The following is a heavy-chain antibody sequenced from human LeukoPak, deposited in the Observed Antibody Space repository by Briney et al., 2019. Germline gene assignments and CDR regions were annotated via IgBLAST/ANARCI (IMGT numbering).Heavy chain of an antibody. J-gene: IGHJ4*02. CDR3: AREYCSSTSCKGTPFDY. CDR2: IYTSGST. D-gene: IGHD2-2*01. Sequence: SQTLSLTCTVSGGSISSGSYYWSWIRQPAGKGLEWIGRIYTSGSTNYNPSLKSRVTISVDTSKNQFSLKLSSVTAADTAVYYCAREYCSSTSCKGTPFDYWGQGTLVTVSS. V-gene: IGHV4-61*02. CDR1: GGSISSGSYY.